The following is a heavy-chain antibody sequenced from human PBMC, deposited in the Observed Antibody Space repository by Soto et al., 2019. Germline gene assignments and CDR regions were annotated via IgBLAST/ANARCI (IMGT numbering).Heavy chain of an antibody. J-gene: IGHJ4*02. CDR3: AISRGEGQWLKN. Sequence: ASVRVSCKASGYTFTGYYMHWVRQAPGQGLEWMGWINPNSGGTNYAQKFQGWVTMTRDTSISTAYMELSRLRSDDTAVYYCAISRGEGQWLKNWGQGIXVTVSS. V-gene: IGHV1-2*04. D-gene: IGHD6-19*01. CDR1: GYTFTGYY. CDR2: INPNSGGT.